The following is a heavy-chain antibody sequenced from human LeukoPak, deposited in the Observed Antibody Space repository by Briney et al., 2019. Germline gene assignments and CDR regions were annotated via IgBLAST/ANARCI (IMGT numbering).Heavy chain of an antibody. Sequence: PGGSLRLSCAASGFTFSSYAMNWVRQAPGKGLEWVSAISGGDGRDVYYADSVRGRFAVSRDNSKNTLYLQMNSLRAEDTAVYYCACGSKRIRGMDVWGQGTTVTVSS. CDR1: GFTFSSYA. CDR2: ISGGDGRDV. CDR3: ACGSKRIRGMDV. J-gene: IGHJ6*02. D-gene: IGHD2-15*01. V-gene: IGHV3-23*01.